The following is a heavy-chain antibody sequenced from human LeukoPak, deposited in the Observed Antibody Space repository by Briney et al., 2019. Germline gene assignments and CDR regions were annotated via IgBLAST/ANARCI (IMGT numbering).Heavy chain of an antibody. Sequence: GGSLRLSCAASGFTFGDYAMSWVRQAPGKGLEWVSVITGSGGSTYYADSVKGRFTISRDNSKNTLFLQMSSLRADDTAVYYCAKVAISLIAVVKTPFDSWGQGTLVTVSS. J-gene: IGHJ4*02. D-gene: IGHD3-22*01. CDR1: GFTFGDYA. CDR3: AKVAISLIAVVKTPFDS. V-gene: IGHV3-23*01. CDR2: ITGSGGST.